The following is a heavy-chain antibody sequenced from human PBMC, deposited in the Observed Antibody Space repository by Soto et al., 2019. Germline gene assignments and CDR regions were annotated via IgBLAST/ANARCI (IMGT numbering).Heavy chain of an antibody. CDR3: VRDVSVSSGSFGGY. D-gene: IGHD3-10*01. Sequence: QVQLVQSGPALKKPGAAVGVSCKASGYTFNTYGLSWVRQAPGQGLEWMGWISTYTGNTDYPQRFQGRVTMDTDTSTSTAYLDLRSLTSEDTAVYYCVRDVSVSSGSFGGYWGQGTLVTVSS. J-gene: IGHJ4*02. V-gene: IGHV1-18*01. CDR1: GYTFNTYG. CDR2: ISTYTGNT.